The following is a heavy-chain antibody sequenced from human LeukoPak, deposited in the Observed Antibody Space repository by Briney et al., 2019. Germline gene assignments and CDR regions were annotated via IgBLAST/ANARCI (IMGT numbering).Heavy chain of an antibody. D-gene: IGHD3-10*01. Sequence: SETLSLTCAVYGGSFSGYYWSWIRQPPGKGLEWIGEINHSGSTNYNPSLKSRVTISVDTSKNQFSLKLSSVTAADTAVYYCARVSATGSGGYYNFYYFDYWGQGTLVTVSS. CDR1: GGSFSGYY. J-gene: IGHJ4*02. CDR2: INHSGST. CDR3: ARVSATGSGGYYNFYYFDY. V-gene: IGHV4-34*01.